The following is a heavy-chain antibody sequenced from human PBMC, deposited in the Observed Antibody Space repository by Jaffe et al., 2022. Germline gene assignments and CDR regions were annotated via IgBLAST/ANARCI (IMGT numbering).Heavy chain of an antibody. CDR3: ARAVPYYDFWSGYNFDY. CDR1: GYTFTSYY. D-gene: IGHD3-3*01. Sequence: QVQLVQSGAEVKKPGASVKVSCKASGYTFTSYYMHWVRQAPGQGLEWMGIINPSGGSTSYAQKFQGRVTMTRDTSTSTVYMELSSLRSEDTAVYYCARAVPYYDFWSGYNFDYWGQGTLVTVSS. CDR2: INPSGGST. J-gene: IGHJ4*02. V-gene: IGHV1-46*01.